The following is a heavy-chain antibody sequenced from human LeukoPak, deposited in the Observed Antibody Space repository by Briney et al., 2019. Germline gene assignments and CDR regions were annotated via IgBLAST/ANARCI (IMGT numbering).Heavy chain of an antibody. CDR1: GFTFSSYW. V-gene: IGHV3-7*01. CDR2: IKQDGSEK. CDR3: AKDHLRYFDWLLAA. D-gene: IGHD3-9*01. Sequence: GGSLRLSCAASGFTFSSYWMSWVRQAPGKGLEWVANIKQDGSEKYYVDSVKGRFTISRDNAKNSLYLQMNSLRAEDTAVYYCAKDHLRYFDWLLAAWGQGTLVTVSS. J-gene: IGHJ5*02.